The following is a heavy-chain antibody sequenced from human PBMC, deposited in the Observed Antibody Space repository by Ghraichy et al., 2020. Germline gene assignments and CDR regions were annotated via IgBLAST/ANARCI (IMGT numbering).Heavy chain of an antibody. J-gene: IGHJ6*02. D-gene: IGHD3-10*02. CDR2: ISSSSSYI. CDR1: GFTLSSYN. V-gene: IGHV3-21*04. Sequence: GGSPRLSCEASGFTLSSYNMNWVRQAPGKGLEWVSSISSSSSYIYYADSVKGRFTISRDNAKNSLYLQMSSLSGDDTAVYFCARDDYQLLYSARNYGMDLWGQGTTVTVSS. CDR3: ARDDYQLLYSARNYGMDL.